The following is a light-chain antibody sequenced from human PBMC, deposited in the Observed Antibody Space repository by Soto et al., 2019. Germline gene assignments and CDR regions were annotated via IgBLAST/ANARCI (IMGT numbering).Light chain of an antibody. CDR2: KAS. Sequence: DIQMTQSPSTLSASVGDRVTITCRASQSISSWLAWYQEKPGKAPKLLIYKASSLESGVPSRFNGSGSGTEFTLTISNLQPDDFATYYCQQYTNYRWTFGQGTKVDIK. CDR3: QQYTNYRWT. V-gene: IGKV1-5*03. J-gene: IGKJ1*01. CDR1: QSISSW.